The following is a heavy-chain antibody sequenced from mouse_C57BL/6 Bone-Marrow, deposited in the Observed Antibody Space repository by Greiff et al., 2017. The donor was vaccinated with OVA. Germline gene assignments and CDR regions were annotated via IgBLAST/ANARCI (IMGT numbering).Heavy chain of an antibody. J-gene: IGHJ3*01. CDR1: GFNIKDDY. Sequence: VQLQQSGAELVRPGASVKLSCKASGFNIKDDYLHWVKQRPEQGLEWIGWIDPENGDTDYDSKFQGQATITVATSSNTAYLQLSSLTSEDAAVYDCTRYCSSSAGCAYWGQGTLVTVSA. V-gene: IGHV14-4*01. CDR2: IDPENGDT. CDR3: TRYCSSSAGCAY. D-gene: IGHD1-1*01.